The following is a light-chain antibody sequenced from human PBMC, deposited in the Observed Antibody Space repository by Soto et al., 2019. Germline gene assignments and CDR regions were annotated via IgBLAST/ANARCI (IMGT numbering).Light chain of an antibody. Sequence: QSVLTQPPSASGSPGQSVTISCTGTISDIGTYYYVSWYQQHPGKAPKLIIYEVSERPSGVPDRFSGSKSGNTASLTVSGLQAEYEAHYYCSSYAGTKTLVFGGGTKLTVL. CDR1: ISDIGTYYY. CDR2: EVS. CDR3: SSYAGTKTLV. J-gene: IGLJ2*01. V-gene: IGLV2-8*01.